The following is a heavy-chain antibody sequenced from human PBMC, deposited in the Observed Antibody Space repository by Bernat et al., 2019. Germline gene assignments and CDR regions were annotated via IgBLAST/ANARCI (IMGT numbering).Heavy chain of an antibody. V-gene: IGHV3-30*01. J-gene: IGHJ6*03. D-gene: IGHD1-7*01. CDR1: GFTFSSYA. Sequence: QVQLVESGGGVVQPGRSLRLSCAASGFTFSSYAMHWVRQAPGKGLEWVAVISYDGSNKYYADSVKGRFTISRDNSKNTLYLQMNSLRAEDTAVYYCARGITGTTYYYSYYYMDVWGKGTTVTVSS. CDR2: ISYDGSNK. CDR3: ARGITGTTYYYSYYYMDV.